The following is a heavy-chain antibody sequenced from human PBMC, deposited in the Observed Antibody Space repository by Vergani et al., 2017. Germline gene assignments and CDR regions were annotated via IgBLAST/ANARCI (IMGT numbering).Heavy chain of an antibody. CDR3: ARVGIGSADWYFDL. CDR2: ISSSSSTI. CDR1: GFTFSSYS. Sequence: EVQLVESGGGLVQPGGSLRLSCAASGFTFSSYSMNWVRQAPGKGLEWVSYISSSSSTIYYADSVKGRFTISRENAKNSLYLQMNSLRAGDTAVYYCARVGIGSADWYFDLWGRGTLVTVSS. D-gene: IGHD1-26*01. V-gene: IGHV3-48*01. J-gene: IGHJ2*01.